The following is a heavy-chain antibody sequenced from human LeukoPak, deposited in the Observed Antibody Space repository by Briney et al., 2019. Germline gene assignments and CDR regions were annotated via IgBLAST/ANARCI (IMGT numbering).Heavy chain of an antibody. CDR1: GFPFSSHG. J-gene: IGHJ4*02. CDR3: AREGYYDSSGYLGVFDY. CDR2: ISSSSSTK. V-gene: IGHV3-48*04. D-gene: IGHD3-22*01. Sequence: GGSLRLSCAGSGFPFSSHGMNWVRQAPGKGLEWISYISSSSSTKNYADSVKGRFTISRDNAKNSLYLQMNSLRAEDTAVYYCAREGYYDSSGYLGVFDYWGQGTLVTVSS.